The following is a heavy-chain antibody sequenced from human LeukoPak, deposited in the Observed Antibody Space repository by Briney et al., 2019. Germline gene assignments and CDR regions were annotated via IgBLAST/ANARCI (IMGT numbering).Heavy chain of an antibody. CDR3: AGSTGWLNGH. V-gene: IGHV6-1*01. J-gene: IGHJ4*02. D-gene: IGHD2-8*02. CDR1: GDSVSSTNAA. Sequence: SQTLSLTCAISGDSVSSTNAAWNWIRQSPSRGLEWLGRTYYRSRWYNDYAVSVKSRITISPDPSENHFSLQLNSVTPEDTAVYYCAGSTGWLNGHWGQGTLVTVSS. CDR2: TYYRSRWYN.